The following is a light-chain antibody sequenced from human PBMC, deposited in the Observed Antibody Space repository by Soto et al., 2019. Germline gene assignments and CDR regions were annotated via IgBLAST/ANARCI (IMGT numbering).Light chain of an antibody. CDR2: GAS. Sequence: EIVMTQSPATLSVSPGERATLSCRASQSVSSNLAWYQQKPGQAPRLLIYGASTRATGIPARFSGSGSGTECPLTISSLQSEDFAVYYWQQYNNWPLYTFGQGTKLEIK. J-gene: IGKJ2*01. CDR3: QQYNNWPLYT. CDR1: QSVSSN. V-gene: IGKV3-15*01.